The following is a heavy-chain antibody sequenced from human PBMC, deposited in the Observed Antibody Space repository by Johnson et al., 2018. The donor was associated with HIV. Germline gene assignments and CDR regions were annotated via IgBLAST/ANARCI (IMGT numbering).Heavy chain of an antibody. CDR2: ISYDGSSK. Sequence: QVHLVESGGGVVQPGRSLRLSCAASGFTFNGYAMHWVRQAPGKGLEWVSIISYDGSSKYYADSVKGRFIISRDNSKNTLYLQVKSLRAEDTALYYCEKEDGTRGIVGARGDLDVWGQGTMVTVSS. V-gene: IGHV3-30-3*02. D-gene: IGHD1-26*01. CDR1: GFTFNGYA. CDR3: EKEDGTRGIVGARGDLDV. J-gene: IGHJ3*01.